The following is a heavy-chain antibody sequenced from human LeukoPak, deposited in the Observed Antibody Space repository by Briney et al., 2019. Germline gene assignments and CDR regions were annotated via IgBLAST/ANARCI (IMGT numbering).Heavy chain of an antibody. CDR3: ARERRAVAGYYYYYGLDV. V-gene: IGHV3-21*01. CDR1: GFTFSSYS. CDR2: ISSSSSYI. J-gene: IGHJ6*02. D-gene: IGHD6-19*01. Sequence: GGSLRLSCAASGFTFSSYSMNWVRQAPGKGLEWFSSISSSSSYIYYADSVKGRFTISRDNAKNSLYLQMNSLRAEDTAVYYCARERRAVAGYYYYYGLDVWGQGTTVTVSS.